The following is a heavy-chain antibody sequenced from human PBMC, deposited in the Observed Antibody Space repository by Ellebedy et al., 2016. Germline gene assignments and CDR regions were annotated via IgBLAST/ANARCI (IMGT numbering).Heavy chain of an antibody. Sequence: SETLSLXXAISGDSVSSNSAAWNWIRQSPSRGLEWLGRTYYRSKWYNDYTVSVKSRIIINPDTSKNQFSLQLKSVTPEDTAVYYCARGREEIVVVPAARDSYYYYYMDVWGKGTTVTVSS. CDR1: GDSVSSNSAA. D-gene: IGHD2-2*01. CDR2: TYYRSKWYN. CDR3: ARGREEIVVVPAARDSYYYYYMDV. V-gene: IGHV6-1*01. J-gene: IGHJ6*03.